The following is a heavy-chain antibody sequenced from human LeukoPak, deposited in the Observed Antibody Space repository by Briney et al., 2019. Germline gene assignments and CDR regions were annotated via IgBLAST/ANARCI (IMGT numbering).Heavy chain of an antibody. CDR1: GFTFDDYA. CDR3: AKALYYYDSSGYYPYGAFDI. D-gene: IGHD3-22*01. CDR2: ISWNSGSI. J-gene: IGHJ3*02. V-gene: IGHV3-9*01. Sequence: PGRSLRLSCAASGFTFDDYAMHWVRQAPGKGLEWVSGISWNSGSIGYADSVKGRFTISRDNAKNSLYLQMNSLRAEDTAVYYCAKALYYYDSSGYYPYGAFDIWGQGTMVTVSS.